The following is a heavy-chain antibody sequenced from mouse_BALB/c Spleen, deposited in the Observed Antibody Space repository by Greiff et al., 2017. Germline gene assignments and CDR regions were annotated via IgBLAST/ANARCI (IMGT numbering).Heavy chain of an antibody. V-gene: IGHV5-17*02. J-gene: IGHJ3*01. CDR2: ISSGSSTI. D-gene: IGHD2-14*01. CDR3: ARDYRYSWFAY. Sequence: EVKLVESGGGLVQPGGSLKLSCAASGFTFSSYTMSWVRQTPEKRLEWVAYISSGSSTIYYADTVKGRFTISRDNPKNTLFLQMTSLRSEDTAMYYCARDYRYSWFAYWGQGTLVTVSA. CDR1: GFTFSSYT.